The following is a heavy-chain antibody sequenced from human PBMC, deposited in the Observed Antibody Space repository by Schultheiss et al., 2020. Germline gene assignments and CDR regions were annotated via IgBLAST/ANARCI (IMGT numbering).Heavy chain of an antibody. CDR3: ARAPATSIGNWFDP. CDR2: IYYSGST. J-gene: IGHJ5*02. CDR1: GGSISSYY. V-gene: IGHV4-59*01. Sequence: SETLSLTCTVSGGSISSYYWSWIRQPPGKGLEWIGYIYYSGSTYYNPSLKSRVTISVDTSKNQFSLKLSSVTAADTAVYYCARAPATSIGNWFDPWGQGTLVTVSS. D-gene: IGHD2/OR15-2a*01.